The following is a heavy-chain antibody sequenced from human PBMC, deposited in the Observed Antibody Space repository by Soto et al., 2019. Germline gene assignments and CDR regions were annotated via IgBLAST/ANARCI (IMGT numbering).Heavy chain of an antibody. CDR2: IIPILGIA. CDR1: GGTFSSYT. D-gene: IGHD2-15*01. Sequence: QVQLVQSGAEVKKPGSSVKVSCKASGGTFSSYTISWVRQAPGQGLEWMGRIIPILGIANYAQKFQGRVTITADKSTSTAYMELSSLRSEDTAVYYCARDPPPDGYSIGNAFDIWGQGTMVTVSS. J-gene: IGHJ3*02. CDR3: ARDPPPDGYSIGNAFDI. V-gene: IGHV1-69*08.